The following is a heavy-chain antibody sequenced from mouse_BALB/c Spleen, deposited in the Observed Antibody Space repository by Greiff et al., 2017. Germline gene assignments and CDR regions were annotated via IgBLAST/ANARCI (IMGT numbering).Heavy chain of an antibody. J-gene: IGHJ2*01. Sequence: VQLQQSGAELAKPGASVKMSCKASGYTFTSYWMHWVKQRPGQGLEWIGYINPSTGYTEYNQKFKDKATLTADKSSSTAYMQLSSLTSEDSAVYYCARYYGSSYFDYWGQGTTRTVSS. CDR2: INPSTGYT. D-gene: IGHD1-1*01. CDR1: GYTFTSYW. V-gene: IGHV1-7*01. CDR3: ARYYGSSYFDY.